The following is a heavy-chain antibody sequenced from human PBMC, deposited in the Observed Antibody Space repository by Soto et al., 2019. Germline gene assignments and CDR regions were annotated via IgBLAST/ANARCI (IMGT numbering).Heavy chain of an antibody. D-gene: IGHD4-17*01. CDR2: IYYSGST. J-gene: IGHJ4*02. V-gene: IGHV4-39*01. CDR3: ASGYGDYGS. Sequence: SETLSLTCSFSSGSVSSSSYYWGWIRQPPEKGLEWIGSIYYSGSTYYNPSLKSRVTISIDTFKNQFSLKLSYVTAADTAVYYCASGYGDYGSWGQGTLVTVSS. CDR1: SGSVSSSSYY.